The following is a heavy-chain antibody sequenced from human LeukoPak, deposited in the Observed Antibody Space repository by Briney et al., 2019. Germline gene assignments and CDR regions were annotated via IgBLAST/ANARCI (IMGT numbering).Heavy chain of an antibody. CDR3: ARDLLYSGSYSWYFDL. D-gene: IGHD1-26*01. CDR1: GFTFSSYA. V-gene: IGHV3-23*01. J-gene: IGHJ2*01. Sequence: GGSLRLSCAASGFTFSSYAMSWVRQAPGKGLEWVSAISGSGGSTYYADSVKGRFTISRDNSKNMLYLQMNSLRAEDTAVYYCARDLLYSGSYSWYFDLWGRGTLVTVSS. CDR2: ISGSGGST.